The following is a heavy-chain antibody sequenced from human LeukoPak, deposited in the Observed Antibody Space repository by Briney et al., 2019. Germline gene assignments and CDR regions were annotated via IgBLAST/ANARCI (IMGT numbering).Heavy chain of an antibody. J-gene: IGHJ4*02. CDR1: GYTFTGYY. CDR3: ARGADVDRNDYGDYRGLYYFDY. V-gene: IGHV1-2*04. D-gene: IGHD4-17*01. Sequence: GASVTVSCKASGYTFTGYYMHWVRQAAGQGLEWMGWINPNSGGTNYAQKFQGWVTMTRDTSISTAYMELSRLRSDDTAVYYCARGADVDRNDYGDYRGLYYFDYWGQGTLVTVSS. CDR2: INPNSGGT.